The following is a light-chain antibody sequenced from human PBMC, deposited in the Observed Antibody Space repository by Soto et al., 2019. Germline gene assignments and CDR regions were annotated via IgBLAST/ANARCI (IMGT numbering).Light chain of an antibody. J-gene: IGKJ4*01. CDR2: GAS. CDR3: QQYCTSPVT. V-gene: IGKV3-20*01. Sequence: EMVLTQSPGTLSLSPGERATLSCRASQSVSSDYLAWYQQKPGQAPRLLIYGASSRATGIPDRFSGSGSGTDFTLNISRLEAEDFAVYYCQQYCTSPVTFGGGAQGEIK. CDR1: QSVSSDY.